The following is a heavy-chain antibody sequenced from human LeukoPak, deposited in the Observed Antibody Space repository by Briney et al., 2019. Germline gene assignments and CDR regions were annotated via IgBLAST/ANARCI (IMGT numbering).Heavy chain of an antibody. D-gene: IGHD5-12*01. V-gene: IGHV3-66*01. CDR2: LYSGGST. Sequence: GGSLRLSCAASGFTFSSNYMSWVRQAPGKGLEWVSVLYSGGSTYYPDSVKGRFTISRGNSKNTLYLQTKSLRAEDTAVYYCGRDLDRGYDFDYWGEGRLVAVSS. CDR3: GRDLDRGYDFDY. CDR1: GFTFSSNY. J-gene: IGHJ4*02.